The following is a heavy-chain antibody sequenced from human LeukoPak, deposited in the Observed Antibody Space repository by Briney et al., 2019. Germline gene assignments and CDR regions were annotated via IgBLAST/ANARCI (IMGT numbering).Heavy chain of an antibody. Sequence: GGSLRLSCAASGFTFSSYAMSWVRQAPGKGLEWVSAISGSGGSTYYADSVKGPFTISRDNSKNTLYLQMNSLRAEDTAVYYCAKDRPRPTVAYYYYGMDVWGQGTTVTVSS. CDR1: GFTFSSYA. D-gene: IGHD4-23*01. CDR2: ISGSGGST. J-gene: IGHJ6*02. CDR3: AKDRPRPTVAYYYYGMDV. V-gene: IGHV3-23*01.